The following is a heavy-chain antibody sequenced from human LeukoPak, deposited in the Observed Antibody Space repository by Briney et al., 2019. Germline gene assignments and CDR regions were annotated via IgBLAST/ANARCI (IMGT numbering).Heavy chain of an antibody. V-gene: IGHV1-18*01. J-gene: IGHJ5*02. D-gene: IGHD2-15*01. CDR2: ISAYNGNT. CDR1: GYTFTSYG. Sequence: ASVKVSCKASGYTFTSYGISWVRQAPGQGLEWMGWISAYNGNTNYAQKLQGRVTMTTDTSTSTAYMELRSLRSDDTAVYYCAREYCSGGSCYGFYNWFDPWGQGTLVTVSS. CDR3: AREYCSGGSCYGFYNWFDP.